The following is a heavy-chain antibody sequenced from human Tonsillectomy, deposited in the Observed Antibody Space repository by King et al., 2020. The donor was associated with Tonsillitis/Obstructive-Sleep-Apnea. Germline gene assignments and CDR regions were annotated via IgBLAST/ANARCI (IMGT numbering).Heavy chain of an antibody. CDR2: INPESGDT. V-gene: IGHV1-2*06. CDR1: GYTFTTFF. J-gene: IGHJ6*03. Sequence: QLVQSGAEVKKPGASVKVSCRASGYTFTTFFIHWVRQAPGQGLEWMGRINPESGDTTFAQKFQGRVAMTRDPSISTAYTELSRLQSDDTAVYYCARNAIVGVVNYFYQTNMDVWGKGTTITVSS. CDR3: ARNAIVGVVNYFYQTNMDV. D-gene: IGHD3-3*01.